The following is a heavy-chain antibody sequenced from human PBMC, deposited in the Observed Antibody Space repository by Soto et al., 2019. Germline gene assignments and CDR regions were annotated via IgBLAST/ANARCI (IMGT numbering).Heavy chain of an antibody. V-gene: IGHV4-31*03. J-gene: IGHJ6*02. D-gene: IGHD2-2*01. CDR3: ARTVCSSASCYGYYYYGLDV. Sequence: SETLSLTCTVSGDSISSANNYWSWIRQHPGKGLEWIGYIYYSGSTYYNPSLKSRPAISVDTSKNQFSLKLSSVTAADTAVYYCARTVCSSASCYGYYYYGLDVWGQGTTVTVSS. CDR1: GDSISSANNY. CDR2: IYYSGST.